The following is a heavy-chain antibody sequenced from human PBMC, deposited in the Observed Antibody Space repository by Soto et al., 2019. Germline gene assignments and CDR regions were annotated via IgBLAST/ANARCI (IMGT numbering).Heavy chain of an antibody. V-gene: IGHV5-51*01. Sequence: PGESLKLSCKGSGYSFTSYWIGWVRQMPGKGLEWMGIIYPGDSDTRYSPSFQGQVTISADKSISTAYLQWSSLKASDTAMYYCARLTYYYGSGTPVYYYGMDVWGQGTTVTVSS. D-gene: IGHD3-10*01. CDR2: IYPGDSDT. CDR3: ARLTYYYGSGTPVYYYGMDV. J-gene: IGHJ6*02. CDR1: GYSFTSYW.